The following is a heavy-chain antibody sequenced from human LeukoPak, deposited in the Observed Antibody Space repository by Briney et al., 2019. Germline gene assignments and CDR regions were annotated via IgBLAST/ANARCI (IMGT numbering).Heavy chain of an antibody. D-gene: IGHD3-22*01. Sequence: SETLSLTCAVYGGSFSGYYWSWIRQPPGKGLEWIGEINHSGSTNYNPSLKSRVTISVDTSKNQFSLKLSSVTAADTAVYYCARDLYYYDSSGYWATYYYYMDVWGKGTTVTVPS. CDR2: INHSGST. CDR3: ARDLYYYDSSGYWATYYYYMDV. J-gene: IGHJ6*03. V-gene: IGHV4-34*01. CDR1: GGSFSGYY.